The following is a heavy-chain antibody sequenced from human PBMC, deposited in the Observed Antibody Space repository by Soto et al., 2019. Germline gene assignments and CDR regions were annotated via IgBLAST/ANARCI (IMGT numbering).Heavy chain of an antibody. CDR2: ISSSSSTI. V-gene: IGHV3-48*01. J-gene: IGHJ4*02. CDR3: AKEYRITACY. D-gene: IGHD3-10*01. CDR1: GFTFSSYS. Sequence: GGSLRLSCAASGFTFSSYSMNWVRQAPGKGLEWVSYISSSSSTIYYADSVKGRFTISRDNAKNSLYLQMNSLRAEDTAVYYCAKEYRITACYWGQGTLVPVSS.